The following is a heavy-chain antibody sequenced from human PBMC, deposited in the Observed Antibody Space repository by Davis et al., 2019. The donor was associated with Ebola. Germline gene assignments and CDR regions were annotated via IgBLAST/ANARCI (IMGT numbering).Heavy chain of an antibody. CDR1: GFTFSSYW. V-gene: IGHV3-30*03. CDR3: ARGTAMEY. Sequence: GESLKISCAASGFTFSSYWMHWVRQAPGKGLEWVAVISYDGSNKYYADSVKGRFTISRDNSKNTLYLQMNSLRAEDTAVYYCARGTAMEYWGQGTLVTVSS. J-gene: IGHJ4*02. CDR2: ISYDGSNK. D-gene: IGHD5-18*01.